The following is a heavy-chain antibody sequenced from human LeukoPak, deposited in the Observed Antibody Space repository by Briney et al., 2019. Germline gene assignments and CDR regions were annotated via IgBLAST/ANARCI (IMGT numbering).Heavy chain of an antibody. Sequence: GGSLRHSSAASGFTLSTYSMHRVRPPPGKELEWVAVISSDGSNKFYADSVKGRFTISRDGSKNTLYLQMNSLRPDDTAVYFCAKPQVTANWYYFHYWGQGTLVTVSS. D-gene: IGHD2-21*02. CDR3: AKPQVTANWYYFHY. V-gene: IGHV3-30*18. J-gene: IGHJ4*02. CDR1: GFTLSTYS. CDR2: ISSDGSNK.